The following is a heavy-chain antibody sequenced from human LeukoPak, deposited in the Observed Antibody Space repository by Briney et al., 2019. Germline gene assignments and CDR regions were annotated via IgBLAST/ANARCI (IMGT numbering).Heavy chain of an antibody. V-gene: IGHV3-64*01. Sequence: GSLRLSCAASGFTFSNYAIHWVRQAPGKGLEYVSGISSNGGSTYYANSLKGRFTISRDNSKNTLYLQMGSLRAEDMAVYYCARSRGYYGSGSYWEDYYYMDVWGKGTTVTVSS. CDR3: ARSRGYYGSGSYWEDYYYMDV. D-gene: IGHD3-10*01. CDR1: GFTFSNYA. CDR2: ISSNGGST. J-gene: IGHJ6*03.